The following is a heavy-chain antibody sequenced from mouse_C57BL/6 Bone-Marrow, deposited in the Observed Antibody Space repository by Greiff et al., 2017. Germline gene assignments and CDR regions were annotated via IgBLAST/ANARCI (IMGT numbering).Heavy chain of an antibody. CDR2: IDPENGDT. CDR1: GFNIKDDY. Sequence: VQLQQSGAELVRPGASVKLSCTASGFNIKDDYMHWVKQRPEQGLEWIGWIDPENGDTEYASKFQGKATITADTSSNTAYLQLSSLTSGDTAVYYCTTGLQRSYWYFDVWGTVTTVTVSS. J-gene: IGHJ1*03. V-gene: IGHV14-4*01. CDR3: TTGLQRSYWYFDV. D-gene: IGHD1-1*01.